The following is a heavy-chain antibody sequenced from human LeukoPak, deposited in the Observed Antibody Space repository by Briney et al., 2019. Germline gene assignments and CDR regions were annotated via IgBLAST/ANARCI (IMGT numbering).Heavy chain of an antibody. CDR1: GGSFSGYY. CDR3: AMGYDSSGYSHFDY. D-gene: IGHD3-22*01. V-gene: IGHV4-34*01. CDR2: INHSGST. Sequence: SETLSLTCAGYGGSFSGYYWSWIRQPPGKGLEWIGEINHSGSTNYNPSLKSRVTISVDTSKNQFSLKLSSVTAADTAVYYCAMGYDSSGYSHFDYWGQGTLVTVSS. J-gene: IGHJ4*02.